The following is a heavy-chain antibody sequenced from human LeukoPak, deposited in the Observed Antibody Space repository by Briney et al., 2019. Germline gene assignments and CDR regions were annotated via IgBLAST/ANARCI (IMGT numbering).Heavy chain of an antibody. Sequence: SETLSLTCTVSGGSISSSSYYWGWIRQPPGKGLEWIGSIYYSGSTYYNPSLKSRVTISVDTSKNQFSLMLSSVTAADTAVYYCARHGIAAADNWFDPWGQGTLVTVSS. J-gene: IGHJ5*02. D-gene: IGHD6-13*01. CDR3: ARHGIAAADNWFDP. V-gene: IGHV4-39*01. CDR1: GGSISSSSYY. CDR2: IYYSGST.